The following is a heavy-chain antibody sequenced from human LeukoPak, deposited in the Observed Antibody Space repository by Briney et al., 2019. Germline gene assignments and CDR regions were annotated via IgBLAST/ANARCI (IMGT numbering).Heavy chain of an antibody. J-gene: IGHJ5*02. V-gene: IGHV1-69*13. CDR3: ATSYDSPYNWFDP. CDR1: GYTFTGYY. CDR2: IIPIFGTA. D-gene: IGHD3-3*01. Sequence: ASVKVSCKASGYTFTGYYMHWVRQAPGQGLEWMGGIIPIFGTANYAQKFQGRVTITADESTSTAYMELSSLRSEDTAVYYCATSYDSPYNWFDPWGQGTLVTVSS.